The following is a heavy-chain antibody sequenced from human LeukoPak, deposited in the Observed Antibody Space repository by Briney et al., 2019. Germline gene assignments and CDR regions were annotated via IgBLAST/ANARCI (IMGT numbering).Heavy chain of an antibody. CDR1: GFPLRSYD. Sequence: GSLGLSCAASGFPLRSYDMSWVRQAPGKGLEWVAATSGSGVNSYYADSVRGRFTISRDNSQNTLYLQMDSLRAEDTALYYCAKEYSGYDFDYWGQGTLVTVSS. D-gene: IGHD5-12*01. CDR3: AKEYSGYDFDY. J-gene: IGHJ4*02. V-gene: IGHV3-23*01. CDR2: TSGSGVNS.